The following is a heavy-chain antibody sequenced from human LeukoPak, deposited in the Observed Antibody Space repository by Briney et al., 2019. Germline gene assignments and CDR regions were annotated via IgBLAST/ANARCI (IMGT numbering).Heavy chain of an antibody. CDR3: ASDNPPSLYCSSTSRYPDSYYYGMDV. V-gene: IGHV1-18*01. D-gene: IGHD2-2*01. CDR1: GYTFTSYG. CDR2: ISAYNGKT. Sequence: ASVKVSCMASGYTFTSYGISWVRQAPGQGLEGMGWISAYNGKTNYAQKLQRRVTMTPDTSTSPAYMELRSLRSDDTAVSYCASDNPPSLYCSSTSRYPDSYYYGMDVWGQGTTVTVSS. J-gene: IGHJ6*02.